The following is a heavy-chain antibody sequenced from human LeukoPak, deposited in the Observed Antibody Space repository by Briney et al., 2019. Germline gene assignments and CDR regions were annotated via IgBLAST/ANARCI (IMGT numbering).Heavy chain of an antibody. CDR1: GITLSNYG. D-gene: IGHD2-15*01. CDR2: ISGSGGST. Sequence: GGSLTLSCAVSGITLSNYGMSWVRQAPGKGLEWVAGISGSGGSTNYADSVKGRFTISRDNPKTTLFLQMNSLRAEDTAVYLCAKRGVVIRVILVGFHKEAYYFDSWGQGALVTVSS. CDR3: AKRGVVIRVILVGFHKEAYYFDS. V-gene: IGHV3-23*01. J-gene: IGHJ4*02.